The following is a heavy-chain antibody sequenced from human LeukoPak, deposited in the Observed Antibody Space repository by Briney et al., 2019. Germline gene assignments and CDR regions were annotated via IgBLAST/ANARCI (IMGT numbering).Heavy chain of an antibody. CDR1: GYTFTGYY. CDR2: INPSSGGT. Sequence: ASVKVSCKASGYTFTGYYMHWVRQAPGQGLEWMGWINPSSGGTNYAQKFQGRVTMTRDTSISTAYMELSRLRSDDTAVYYCASPVLGYCSSTSCVDYWGQGTLVTVSS. V-gene: IGHV1-2*02. J-gene: IGHJ4*02. D-gene: IGHD2-2*01. CDR3: ASPVLGYCSSTSCVDY.